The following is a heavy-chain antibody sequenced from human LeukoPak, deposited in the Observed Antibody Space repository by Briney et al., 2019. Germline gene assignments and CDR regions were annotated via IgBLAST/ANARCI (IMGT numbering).Heavy chain of an antibody. V-gene: IGHV4-4*08. CDR3: ARSITGTRSKFDY. Sequence: SETLSLTCTVSGGSISSYYWSWIRQPPGKGLEWIGYMSSSGSTNYNPSLKSRVTASVDTSKNQFSLKLSSVTAADTAVYYCARSITGTRSKFDYWGQGTLVTVSS. CDR2: MSSSGST. CDR1: GGSISSYY. J-gene: IGHJ4*02. D-gene: IGHD1/OR15-1a*01.